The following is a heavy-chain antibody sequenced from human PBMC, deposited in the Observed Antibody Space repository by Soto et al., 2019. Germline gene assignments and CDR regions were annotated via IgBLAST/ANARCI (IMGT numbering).Heavy chain of an antibody. CDR2: FDPKDGEI. Sequence: QVQLVQSGAEVKKPGASVKVSCKVSGYSLSESSMHWVRQAPGKGLECMGGFDPKDGEILYAQKFQGRVTLTEDTSTDTAYMELSSLTYVDTAAYYCVTVTWGDWGPGNLVTVSS. D-gene: IGHD7-27*01. V-gene: IGHV1-24*01. CDR1: GYSLSESS. CDR3: VTVTWGD. J-gene: IGHJ4*02.